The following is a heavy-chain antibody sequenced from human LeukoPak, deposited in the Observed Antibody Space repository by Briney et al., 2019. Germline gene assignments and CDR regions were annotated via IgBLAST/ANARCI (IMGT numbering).Heavy chain of an antibody. CDR2: ISWNSGSI. CDR3: AKPMEWELQGPFDY. CDR1: GFTFDDYA. V-gene: IGHV3-9*01. D-gene: IGHD1-26*01. Sequence: GRSLRLSCAASGFTFDDYAMHWVRQAPGKGLEWVSGISWNSGSIGYADSVKGRFTISRDNAKNSLYLQMNSLRAEDTALYYCAKPMEWELQGPFDYWGQGTLVTVSS. J-gene: IGHJ4*02.